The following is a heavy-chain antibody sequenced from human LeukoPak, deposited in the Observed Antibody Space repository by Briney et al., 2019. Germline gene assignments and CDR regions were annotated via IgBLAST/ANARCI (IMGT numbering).Heavy chain of an antibody. V-gene: IGHV1-2*02. Sequence: ASVKVSCKASGYTFTGYYMHWVRQAPGQGLEWMGWFNPNSGGTNYAQKFQGRVTMTRDTSISTAYMELSRLRSDDTAVYYCARGRGHDYGDYHRRKAFDIWGQGTMVTVSS. CDR2: FNPNSGGT. D-gene: IGHD4-17*01. J-gene: IGHJ3*02. CDR3: ARGRGHDYGDYHRRKAFDI. CDR1: GYTFTGYY.